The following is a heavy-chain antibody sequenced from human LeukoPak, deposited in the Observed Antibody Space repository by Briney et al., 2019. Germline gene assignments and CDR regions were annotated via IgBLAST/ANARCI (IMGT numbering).Heavy chain of an antibody. Sequence: GGCLRLSCAASGFTVSSNYMSWVRPAPGKGLEWVSVIYSGGSTYYADSVKGRFTISRDNSKNTLYLQMNSLRAEDTAVYYCARVSDYSNYFDFWGQGTLVTVSS. CDR1: GFTVSSNY. J-gene: IGHJ4*02. CDR2: IYSGGST. CDR3: ARVSDYSNYFDF. D-gene: IGHD4-11*01. V-gene: IGHV3-53*01.